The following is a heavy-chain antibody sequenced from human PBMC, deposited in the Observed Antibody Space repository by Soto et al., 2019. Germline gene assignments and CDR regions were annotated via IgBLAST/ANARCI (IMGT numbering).Heavy chain of an antibody. Sequence: ASVKVSCKASGYTFTNFGISWVRQAPGQGLEWMGWISAYNGNTNYAQKFQGRVTMTTDTSTSTAYMEVRSLRFDDTAVYYCAREGTPIYYWGQGTLVTVSS. CDR2: ISAYNGNT. CDR3: AREGTPIYY. J-gene: IGHJ4*02. D-gene: IGHD3-3*01. CDR1: GYTFTNFG. V-gene: IGHV1-18*01.